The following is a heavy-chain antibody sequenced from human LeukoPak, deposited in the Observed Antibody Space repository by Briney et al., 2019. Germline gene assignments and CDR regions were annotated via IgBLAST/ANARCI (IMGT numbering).Heavy chain of an antibody. Sequence: GGSLRLSCAASGFXFSYYWMTWVRQAPGKGLEWVAHIKQDGSEKYYVDSVKGRFTISRDNAKNSLYLQMNSLRAEDTAVYYCARDRGVYCSSGTCEAPYWGQGTLVTVSS. CDR1: GFXFSYYW. J-gene: IGHJ4*02. V-gene: IGHV3-7*05. CDR2: IKQDGSEK. CDR3: ARDRGVYCSSGTCEAPY. D-gene: IGHD2-15*01.